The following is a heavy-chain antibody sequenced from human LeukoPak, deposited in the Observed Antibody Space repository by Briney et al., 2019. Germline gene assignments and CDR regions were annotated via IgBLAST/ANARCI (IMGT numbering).Heavy chain of an antibody. CDR2: IKQDGSEI. V-gene: IGHV3-7*01. J-gene: IGHJ4*02. D-gene: IGHD1-26*01. Sequence: GGSLRLSCAASGFSFSSYWMSWVRQAPGKGLEWVANIKQDGSEIHYVDSVKGRFTISRDNAKNSVFLQMNSLRAEDTAVYYCAKDSRSNVGATDYWGQGTLVTVSS. CDR3: AKDSRSNVGATDY. CDR1: GFSFSSYW.